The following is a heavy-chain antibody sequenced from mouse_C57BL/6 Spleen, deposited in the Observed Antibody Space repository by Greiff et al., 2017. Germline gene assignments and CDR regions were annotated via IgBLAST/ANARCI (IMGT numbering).Heavy chain of an antibody. CDR1: GFTFSDYG. V-gene: IGHV5-17*01. CDR3: ARREDDGYYVGYFDY. D-gene: IGHD2-3*01. CDR2: ISSGSSTI. J-gene: IGHJ2*01. Sequence: EVKLVESGGGLVKPGGSLKLSCAASGFTFSDYGMHWVRQAPEKGLEWVAYISSGSSTIYYADTVKGRFTISSDNAKNTLFLQMTSLRSDDTAMYYCARREDDGYYVGYFDYWGQGTTLTVSS.